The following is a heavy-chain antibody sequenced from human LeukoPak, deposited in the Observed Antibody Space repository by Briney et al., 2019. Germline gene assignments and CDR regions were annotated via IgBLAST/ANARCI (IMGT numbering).Heavy chain of an antibody. CDR1: GGSISSYY. J-gene: IGHJ4*02. CDR3: ASFGGVMDY. Sequence: SETLSLTCTVSGGSISSYYWSWIRQPPGKGLEWIGYIYYSGSTNYNPSLKSRVTISVDTSKNQFSLKLSSVTAADTAVYYCASFGGVMDYWGQGTLVTVSS. D-gene: IGHD3-10*01. V-gene: IGHV4-59*01. CDR2: IYYSGST.